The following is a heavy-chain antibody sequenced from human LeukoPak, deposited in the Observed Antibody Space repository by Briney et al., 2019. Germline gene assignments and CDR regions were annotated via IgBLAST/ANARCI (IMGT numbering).Heavy chain of an antibody. J-gene: IGHJ5*01. CDR3: ARERSGPAVRAHNWFDP. CDR1: GFTFSGYN. Sequence: PGGSLRLSCVGSGFTFSGYNIYWVRQAPGKGLEWVSSISSSSRSIYYADSLKGRITISRDNTKNSVFLQVSGLRVDDTAVYYCARERSGPAVRAHNWFDPWGRGTLVIVSS. D-gene: IGHD1-26*01. CDR2: ISSSSRSI. V-gene: IGHV3-21*06.